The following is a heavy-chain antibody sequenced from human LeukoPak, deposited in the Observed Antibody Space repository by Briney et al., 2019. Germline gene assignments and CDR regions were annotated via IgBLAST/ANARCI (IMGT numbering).Heavy chain of an antibody. CDR1: GFTFSNYA. J-gene: IGHJ4*02. Sequence: GGSLRLSCAASGFTFSNYAMSWVRQAPGKGLEWVAAITISGESTNYADSVKGRFTISRDNSKNTLYLQMNSLRAEDTAVYYCASRSGYSYGHFDYWGQGTLVTVSS. CDR2: ITISGEST. V-gene: IGHV3-23*01. CDR3: ASRSGYSYGHFDY. D-gene: IGHD5-18*01.